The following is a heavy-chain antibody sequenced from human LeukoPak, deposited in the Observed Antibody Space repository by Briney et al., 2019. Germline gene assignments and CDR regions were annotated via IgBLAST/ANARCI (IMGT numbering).Heavy chain of an antibody. CDR1: GFTFSSYG. Sequence: PGGSLRLSCAASGFTFSSYGMHWVRQAPGKGLEWVAFIRYDGSNKYYADSVKGRFTISRDDSKNTLYLQMSSLRAEDTAVYYCARSIGGSYFFCDYWGQGTLVTVSS. V-gene: IGHV3-30*02. CDR3: ARSIGGSYFFCDY. J-gene: IGHJ4*02. D-gene: IGHD1-26*01. CDR2: IRYDGSNK.